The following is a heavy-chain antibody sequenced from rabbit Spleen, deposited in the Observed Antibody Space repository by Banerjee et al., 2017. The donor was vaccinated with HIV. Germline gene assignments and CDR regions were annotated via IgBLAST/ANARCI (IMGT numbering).Heavy chain of an antibody. CDR3: ARGSAGGVSSYIALGYTYVDYGMDL. J-gene: IGHJ6*01. V-gene: IGHV1S45*01. Sequence: QEQLVESGGGLVKPEGSLKLSCTASGFSFSNKAVMCWVRQTPGKGLEWIACINAVTGKAVYASWAKGRFTFSKTSSTTVTLQMTSLTAADTATYFCARGSAGGVSSYIALGYTYVDYGMDLWGPGTLVTVS. CDR2: INAVTGKA. CDR1: GFSFSNKAV. D-gene: IGHD6-1*01.